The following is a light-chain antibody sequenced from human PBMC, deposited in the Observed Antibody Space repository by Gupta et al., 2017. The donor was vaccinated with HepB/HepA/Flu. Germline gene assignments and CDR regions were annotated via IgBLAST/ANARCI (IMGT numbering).Light chain of an antibody. V-gene: IGKV1-5*03. J-gene: IGKJ1*01. Sequence: DIHMTQSPSSLSASVGDRVTITCRATQNIHGWLAWYQQKPGKVPKVLIYKTSNLESGVPSRFSGSGSGTEYTLTISSLQPEDFATYYCLQYNSYSRVFGQGTKVEI. CDR3: LQYNSYSRV. CDR1: QNIHGW. CDR2: KTS.